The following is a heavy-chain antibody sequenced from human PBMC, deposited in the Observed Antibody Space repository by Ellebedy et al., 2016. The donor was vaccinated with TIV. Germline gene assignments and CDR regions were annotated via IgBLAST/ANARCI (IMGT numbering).Heavy chain of an antibody. V-gene: IGHV4-39*07. CDR2: IYYSGST. CDR1: GGSISSYY. J-gene: IGHJ6*02. D-gene: IGHD3-22*01. CDR3: ARDIIYDSSGYYYYYYYGMDV. Sequence: SETLSLXXTVSGGSISSYYWGWIRQPPGKGLEWIGSIYYSGSTYYNPSLKSRVTISVDTSKNQFSLKLSSVTAADTAVYYCARDIIYDSSGYYYYYYYGMDVWGQGTTVTVSS.